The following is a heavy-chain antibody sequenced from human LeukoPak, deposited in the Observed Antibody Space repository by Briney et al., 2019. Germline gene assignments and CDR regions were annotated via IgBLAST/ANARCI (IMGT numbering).Heavy chain of an antibody. J-gene: IGHJ6*03. Sequence: SETLSLTCPVSGGSTSRYYWSWIRQPAGKGLEWIGRIYTSGSTNYNPSLKSRVTMSVDTSKNQFSLKLSSVTAADTAVYYCARDLPRGIHYYYYMDVWGKGTTVTVSS. V-gene: IGHV4-4*07. CDR1: GGSTSRYY. CDR2: IYTSGST. D-gene: IGHD3-16*01. CDR3: ARDLPRGIHYYYYMDV.